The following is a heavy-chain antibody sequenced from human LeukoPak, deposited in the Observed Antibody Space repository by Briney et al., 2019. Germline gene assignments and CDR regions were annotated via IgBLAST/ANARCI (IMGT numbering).Heavy chain of an antibody. D-gene: IGHD2-21*02. J-gene: IGHJ4*02. CDR1: GFTFSSYA. Sequence: PGGSLRLSCAASGFTFSSYAMAWVRQAPGKGLEWVSGIPGSGVGTYYADSVKGRFTISRDNSKNTLYLQMNSLRAEDTAVYYCAKGERAYCGGDCYYDYWGQGTLVTVSS. CDR3: AKGERAYCGGDCYYDY. V-gene: IGHV3-23*01. CDR2: IPGSGVGT.